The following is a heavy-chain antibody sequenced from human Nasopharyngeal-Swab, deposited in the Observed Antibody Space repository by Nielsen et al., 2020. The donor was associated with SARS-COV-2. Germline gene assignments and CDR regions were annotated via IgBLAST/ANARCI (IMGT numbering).Heavy chain of an antibody. D-gene: IGHD5-18*01. CDR1: GFTFSNYA. V-gene: IGHV3-23*01. CDR2: ISGSGGST. CDR3: AKDMDVDSAMVSDY. Sequence: GESLKISCAASGFTFSNYAMSWVRQAPGKGLEWVSAISGSGGSTYYANSVKGRFTISRDNSKNTLYLQMNSLRAEDTALYYCAKDMDVDSAMVSDYWGQGTLVTVSS. J-gene: IGHJ4*02.